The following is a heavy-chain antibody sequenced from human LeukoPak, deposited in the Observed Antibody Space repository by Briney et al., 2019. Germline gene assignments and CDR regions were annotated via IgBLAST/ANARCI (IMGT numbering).Heavy chain of an antibody. CDR1: GGSISSSSYY. Sequence: SETLSLTCTVSGGSISSSSYYWGWIRQPPGKGLEWIGSIYYSGSTYYNPSLKSRVTISVDTSKNQFSLKLSSVTAADTAVYYCARDYYGSGSGPTKGWFDPWGQGTLVTVSS. V-gene: IGHV4-39*07. J-gene: IGHJ5*02. D-gene: IGHD3-10*01. CDR2: IYYSGST. CDR3: ARDYYGSGSGPTKGWFDP.